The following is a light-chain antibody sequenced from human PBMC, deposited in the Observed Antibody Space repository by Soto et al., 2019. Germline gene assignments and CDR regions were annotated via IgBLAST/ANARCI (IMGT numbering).Light chain of an antibody. CDR2: EVI. CDR3: NSYTTSNTFV. CDR1: SSDIGAHNF. Sequence: ALAQPASVSGSPGQAITVSCSGTSSDIGAHNFVSWYQQHPGKAPKLIIYEVINRPSGVSDRFSGSKSGNTASLTISGLQSEDEADYYCNSYTTSNTFVFGSGTKVTVL. J-gene: IGLJ1*01. V-gene: IGLV2-14*03.